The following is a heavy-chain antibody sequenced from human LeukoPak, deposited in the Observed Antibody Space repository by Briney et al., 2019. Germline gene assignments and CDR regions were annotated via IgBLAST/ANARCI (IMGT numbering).Heavy chain of an antibody. V-gene: IGHV1-69*13. CDR2: IIPIFGTA. J-gene: IGHJ2*01. CDR3: ARDHLKRRRDIVVIPAAGGFVWYFDL. Sequence: SVKVSCKASGGTFSSYAISWVRQAPGQGLEWMGGIIPIFGTANYAQKFQGRVTITADESTSTAYMELSSLRSEDTAVYYCARDHLKRRRDIVVIPAAGGFVWYFDLWGRGTLVTVSS. D-gene: IGHD2-2*01. CDR1: GGTFSSYA.